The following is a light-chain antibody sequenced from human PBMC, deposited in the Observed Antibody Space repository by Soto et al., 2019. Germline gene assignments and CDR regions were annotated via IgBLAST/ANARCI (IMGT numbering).Light chain of an antibody. CDR3: QQHNCFSIT. J-gene: IGKJ5*01. Sequence: DLKMTQSPSSLSASVGARVTITCRASESISRWLAWYQQKQGKAPKLLIYKASSLESGVPPRFSVSGSGTELTITINSLQADDVATYDCQQHNCFSITFGQGTRLEIK. CDR2: KAS. CDR1: ESISRW. V-gene: IGKV1-5*03.